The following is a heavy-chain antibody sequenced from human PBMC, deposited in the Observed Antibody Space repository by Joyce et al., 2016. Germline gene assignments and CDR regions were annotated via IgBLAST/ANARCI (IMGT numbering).Heavy chain of an antibody. V-gene: IGHV4-30-2*01. Sequence: QLQLQESGSGLVKPSQTLSLTCAVSGASVSSGGYSWSWIRQPPGKGLEWIGYIYHNVSTYYNPSLKSRVTISVDRSKNQFSLKLASVTAADTAVYYCASGFNFKGRSFFDYWGQGALVTVSS. D-gene: IGHD3-10*01. J-gene: IGHJ4*02. CDR3: ASGFNFKGRSFFDY. CDR1: GASVSSGGYS. CDR2: IYHNVST.